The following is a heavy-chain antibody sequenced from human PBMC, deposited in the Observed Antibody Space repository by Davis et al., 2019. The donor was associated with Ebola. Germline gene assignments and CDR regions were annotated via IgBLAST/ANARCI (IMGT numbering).Heavy chain of an antibody. CDR3: AGQGYYYYGMDV. Sequence: GESLKISCQGSGYSFSSYYITWVRQMPGKGLEWMGRIDPSDSYSNYSPSFQGHVTSSADKSISTAYLQWSSLKASDTAMYYCAGQGYYYYGMDVWGQGTTVTVSS. CDR1: GYSFSSYY. J-gene: IGHJ6*02. V-gene: IGHV5-10-1*01. CDR2: IDPSDSYS.